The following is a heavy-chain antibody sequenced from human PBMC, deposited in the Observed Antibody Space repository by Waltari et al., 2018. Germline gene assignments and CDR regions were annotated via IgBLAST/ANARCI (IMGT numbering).Heavy chain of an antibody. Sequence: QITLKESGPTLVKPTQTLTLPCTFSGFSLSTSGVGVGWIRQHPGKALEWVSVTYSGGSTYYADSVKGRFTNSRDKSKNTQEHQQNSLRAEDTAVYYCARDYRIVGATDYYYYMDVWGKGTTVTVSS. CDR2: TYSGGST. V-gene: IGHV2-5*05. CDR3: ARDYRIVGATDYYYYMDV. J-gene: IGHJ6*03. CDR1: GFSLSTSGVG. D-gene: IGHD1-26*01.